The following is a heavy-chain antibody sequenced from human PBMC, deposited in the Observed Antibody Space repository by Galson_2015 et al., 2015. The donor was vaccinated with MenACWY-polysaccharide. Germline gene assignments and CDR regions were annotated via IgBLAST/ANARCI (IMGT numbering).Heavy chain of an antibody. CDR2: ISYDGSNK. CDR3: ALEYCTRTSSQLIDC. D-gene: IGHD2-2*01. Sequence: SLRLSCAASGFTFSSYAMHWVRQAPGKGLEWVAVISYDGSNKYYADSVKGRFTISRDNSKNTLYLQMNSLRLEDTAVYYCALEYCTRTSSQLIDCWGQGTLVTVSS. V-gene: IGHV3-30-3*01. J-gene: IGHJ4*02. CDR1: GFTFSSYA.